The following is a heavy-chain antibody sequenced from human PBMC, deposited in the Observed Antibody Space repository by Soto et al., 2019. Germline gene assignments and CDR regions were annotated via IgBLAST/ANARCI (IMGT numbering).Heavy chain of an antibody. Sequence: GGSLRLSCAASGFTFNTYSMHWVRQPPGKGLEWLAAIWYDGTQKYYAGSVKGRFIITRDNSKKTLYLEMNSLRAEGTAVYYCARAGGTTVTGLWHFDSWGQGTLVTVSS. V-gene: IGHV3-33*01. CDR1: GFTFNTYS. D-gene: IGHD4-17*01. CDR3: ARAGGTTVTGLWHFDS. J-gene: IGHJ4*02. CDR2: IWYDGTQK.